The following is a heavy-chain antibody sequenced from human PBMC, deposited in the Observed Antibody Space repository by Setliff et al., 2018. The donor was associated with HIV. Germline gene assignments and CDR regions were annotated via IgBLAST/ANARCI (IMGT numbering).Heavy chain of an antibody. V-gene: IGHV4-59*02. J-gene: IGHJ6*03. Sequence: KPSETLSLTCTVSGGSVSSYHWTWIRQPPGKGLEWIGYLYYSGSTYYNPSLKSRVTISIDTSKKQLSLKLNSVTAADTAVYYGARAMGAYWSYYYMDVWGKGTTVTVSS. CDR1: GGSVSSYH. CDR2: LYYSGST. CDR3: ARAMGAYWSYYYMDV. D-gene: IGHD1-26*01.